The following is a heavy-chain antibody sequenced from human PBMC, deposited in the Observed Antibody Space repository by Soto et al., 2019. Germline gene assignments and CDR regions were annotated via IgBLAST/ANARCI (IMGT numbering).Heavy chain of an antibody. CDR2: IHHSGST. Sequence: QVQLQESGPGLVQPSGTLSLTCTVSGGSINGYWSWVRQPPGKGLEWIGEIHHSGSTKCNLSLKSRVTISIDKSKNQFSLNLNSVTAADTAVYYCAKHGGFYFDYWGQGTLVTVSS. CDR3: AKHGGFYFDY. D-gene: IGHD3-16*01. J-gene: IGHJ4*02. V-gene: IGHV4-4*02. CDR1: GGSINGY.